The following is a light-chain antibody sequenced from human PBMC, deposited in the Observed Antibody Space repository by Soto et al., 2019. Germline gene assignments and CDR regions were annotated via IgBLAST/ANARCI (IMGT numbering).Light chain of an antibody. Sequence: QSALTQPASVSEAPGQTVTISCTGRSCNLGAHYQAHWYQQVPGTAPKLIIYENNNRPSGVPDRFSGSKSGTSASLAITGLQAEDEAEYYCQSYDSSLTGYVFGAGTKLTVL. J-gene: IGLJ1*01. V-gene: IGLV1-40*01. CDR1: SCNLGAHYQ. CDR2: ENN. CDR3: QSYDSSLTGYV.